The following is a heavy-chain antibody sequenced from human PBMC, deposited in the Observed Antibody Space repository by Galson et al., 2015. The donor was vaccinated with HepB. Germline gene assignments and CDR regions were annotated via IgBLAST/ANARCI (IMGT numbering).Heavy chain of an antibody. CDR3: ARHILDTSAFFDY. V-gene: IGHV4-39*01. Sequence: SETLSLTCTVSGGSIRSSSYYWGWIRQPPGKGLEWIGTFYYRESPYYNPSLKSRVTISEDSSQNQFSLKLTFVTAADTAVYYCARHILDTSAFFDYWGQGTLVAVSS. J-gene: IGHJ4*02. CDR1: GGSIRSSSYY. CDR2: FYYRESP. D-gene: IGHD3-10*01.